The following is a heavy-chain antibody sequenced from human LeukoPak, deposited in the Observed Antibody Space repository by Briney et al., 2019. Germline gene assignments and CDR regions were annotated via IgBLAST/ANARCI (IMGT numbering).Heavy chain of an antibody. Sequence: GGSLKLSCADSGFTFSSYEMNWVRQAPGKGLEWVSYISSSGITIYYADSVKGRFTISRDNAKNSLYLQMNSLRAEDTAVYYCAREATTVAYFDYWGQGTLVTVSS. CDR3: AREATTVAYFDY. CDR1: GFTFSSYE. CDR2: ISSSGITI. D-gene: IGHD4-23*01. V-gene: IGHV3-48*03. J-gene: IGHJ4*02.